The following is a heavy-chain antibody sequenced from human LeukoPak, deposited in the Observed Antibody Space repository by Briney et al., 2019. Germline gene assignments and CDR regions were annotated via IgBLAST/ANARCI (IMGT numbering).Heavy chain of an antibody. CDR2: IRSKANSYAT. CDR1: GFTFSGSA. Sequence: GGSLRLSCAASGFTFSGSAMHWVRQASGKGLEWVGRIRSKANSYATAYAASVKGRFTISRDDSKNTAYLQMNSLKTEDTAVYYCTRPHYDSSGYYHAFDYWGQGTLVTVSS. D-gene: IGHD3-22*01. J-gene: IGHJ4*02. V-gene: IGHV3-73*01. CDR3: TRPHYDSSGYYHAFDY.